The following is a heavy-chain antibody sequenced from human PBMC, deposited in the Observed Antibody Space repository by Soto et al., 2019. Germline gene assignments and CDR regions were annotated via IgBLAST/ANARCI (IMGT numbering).Heavy chain of an antibody. D-gene: IGHD4-17*01. J-gene: IGHJ4*02. CDR1: GFTFSSFG. CDR2: LSYDGSKE. V-gene: IGHV3-30*18. Sequence: LRLSCAASGFTFSSFGMHWVRQAPGKGLEWVALLSYDGSKEYYADSVKGRFSVSRDNSKNTLYLQMNSLRVEDTAVYFCAKRLLRGTTLSVLDYWGRGTLVPVSS. CDR3: AKRLLRGTTLSVLDY.